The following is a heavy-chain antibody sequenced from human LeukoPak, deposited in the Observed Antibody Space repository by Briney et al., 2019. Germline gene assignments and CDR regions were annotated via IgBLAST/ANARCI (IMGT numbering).Heavy chain of an antibody. CDR1: GFTFSSYS. CDR2: ISSSSSTI. J-gene: IGHJ4*02. V-gene: IGHV3-48*01. Sequence: GGSLRLSCAASGFTFSSYSMNWVRQAPGKGLEWVSYISSSSSTIYYADSVKGRFTISRDNAKNTLYLQMNSLRAEDTAVYYCARRAGAYSHPYDYWGQGTLVTVSS. CDR3: ARRAGAYSHPYDY. D-gene: IGHD4/OR15-4a*01.